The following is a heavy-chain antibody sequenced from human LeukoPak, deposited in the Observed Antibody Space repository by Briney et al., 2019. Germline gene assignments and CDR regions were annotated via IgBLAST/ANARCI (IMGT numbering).Heavy chain of an antibody. D-gene: IGHD3-3*01. CDR2: ISLNNGNT. CDR3: QRITIFGVVMDFDY. CDR1: GYAFNFYG. Sequence: ASMKVSCKTSGYAFNFYGLNWVRQAPGQGLEWMGFISLNNGNTHYEQKFQGRVTMAADTSTNTASLEVKSLRSDDTAVYYCQRITIFGVVMDFDYWGQGTLVTVSS. J-gene: IGHJ4*02. V-gene: IGHV1-18*04.